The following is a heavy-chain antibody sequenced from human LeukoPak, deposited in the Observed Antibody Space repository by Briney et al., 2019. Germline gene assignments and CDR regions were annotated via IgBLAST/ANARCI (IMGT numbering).Heavy chain of an antibody. Sequence: SVKVSCKASGGTFSSYAISWVRQAPGQGLEWMGRIIPILGIANYAQKFQGRVTITADKSTSTAYMELSSLRSEDTAVYYCAREGIAADARGYYGMDVWGQGTTVTVSS. CDR3: AREGIAADARGYYGMDV. CDR2: IIPILGIA. J-gene: IGHJ6*02. V-gene: IGHV1-69*04. CDR1: GGTFSSYA. D-gene: IGHD6-13*01.